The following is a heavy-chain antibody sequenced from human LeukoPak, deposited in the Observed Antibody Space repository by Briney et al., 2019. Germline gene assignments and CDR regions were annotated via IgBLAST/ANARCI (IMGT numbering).Heavy chain of an antibody. J-gene: IGHJ4*02. CDR1: GFTFSNYG. CDR2: VSYDESNK. V-gene: IGHV3-30*18. Sequence: GGSLRLSCAASGFTFSNYGMHWVRQAPGKGLEWMAVVSYDESNKYYADSVRGRFTISRDNSKNTLYLQMNSLRAEDTAMYYCAKEEHVYRSSDYLDYWGQGTLVTVSS. D-gene: IGHD6-13*01. CDR3: AKEEHVYRSSDYLDY.